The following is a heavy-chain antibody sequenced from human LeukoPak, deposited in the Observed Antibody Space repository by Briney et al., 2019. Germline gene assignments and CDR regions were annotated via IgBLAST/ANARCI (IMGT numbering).Heavy chain of an antibody. CDR1: GGSFSGYY. D-gene: IGHD3-10*01. J-gene: IGHJ4*02. Sequence: SETLSLTCAVYGGSFSGYYWSWIRQPPGKGLEWIGEINHSGSTNYNPSLKSRVTISVDTSKNQFSLKLSSVTAAHTAVYYCARGLTYYYGSGSFDYWGQGTLVTVSS. CDR2: INHSGST. V-gene: IGHV4-34*01. CDR3: ARGLTYYYGSGSFDY.